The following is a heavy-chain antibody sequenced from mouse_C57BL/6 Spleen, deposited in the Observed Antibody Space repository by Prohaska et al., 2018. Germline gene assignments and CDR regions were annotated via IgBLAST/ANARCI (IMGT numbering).Heavy chain of an antibody. CDR2: IDPETGGT. Sequence: TDYEMHWVKQTPVHGMEWIGAIDPETGGTAYNQKFKGKAILTADKSSSTAYMELRSLTSEDSAVYYCTRQPRDYWGQGTTLTVSS. V-gene: IGHV1-15*01. CDR3: TRQPRDY. J-gene: IGHJ2*01. CDR1: TDYE.